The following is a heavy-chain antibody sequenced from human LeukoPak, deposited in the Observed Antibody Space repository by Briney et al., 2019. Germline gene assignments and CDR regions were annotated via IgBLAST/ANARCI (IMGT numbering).Heavy chain of an antibody. CDR3: ARRPIGSSGWYGGAFDI. J-gene: IGHJ3*02. D-gene: IGHD6-19*01. Sequence: GESLKISCKGSGYSFTSYWIGWVRQMPGKGLGWMGIIYPGDSDTRYSPSFQGQVTISADKSISTAYLQWSSLKASDTAMYYCARRPIGSSGWYGGAFDIWGQGTMVTVSS. CDR1: GYSFTSYW. V-gene: IGHV5-51*01. CDR2: IYPGDSDT.